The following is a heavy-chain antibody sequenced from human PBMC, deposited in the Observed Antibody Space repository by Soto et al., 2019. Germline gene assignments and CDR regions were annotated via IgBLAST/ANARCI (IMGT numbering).Heavy chain of an antibody. CDR1: GYTFTSYG. J-gene: IGHJ5*02. D-gene: IGHD6-19*01. CDR2: ISAYNGNT. V-gene: IGHV1-18*04. CDR3: ARGIAVAGSNWFDP. Sequence: ASVKVSCKASGYTFTSYGISWVRQAPGQGLEWMGWISAYNGNTNYAQKLQGRVTMTTDTSISTAYMELSSLRSEDTAVYYCARGIAVAGSNWFDPWGQGTLVTVSS.